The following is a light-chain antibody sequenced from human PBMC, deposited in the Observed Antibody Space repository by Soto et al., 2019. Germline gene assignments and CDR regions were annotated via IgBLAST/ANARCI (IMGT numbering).Light chain of an antibody. Sequence: QSVLTQPASVSGSPGQSITISCTGTSSDIGSYDLVSWYQQHPGTAPKLIIYEVTKRPSGVSTRFSGSKSGNTASLTISGLQAEDEADYYCSSYTSSSPYVFGTGTKVTVL. CDR1: SSDIGSYDL. CDR2: EVT. V-gene: IGLV2-14*02. J-gene: IGLJ1*01. CDR3: SSYTSSSPYV.